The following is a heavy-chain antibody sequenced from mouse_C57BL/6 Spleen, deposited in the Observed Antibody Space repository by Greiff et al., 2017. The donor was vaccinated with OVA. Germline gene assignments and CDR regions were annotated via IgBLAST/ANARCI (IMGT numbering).Heavy chain of an antibody. CDR3: ARSIYYGNYVDAMDY. J-gene: IGHJ4*01. V-gene: IGHV1-81*01. Sequence: QVQLKQSGAELARPGASVKLSCKASGYTFTSYGISWVKQRTGQGLEWIGEIYPRSGNTYYNEKFKGKATLTADKSSSTAYMELRSLTSEDSAVYFCARSIYYGNYVDAMDYWGQGTSVTVSS. CDR1: GYTFTSYG. CDR2: IYPRSGNT. D-gene: IGHD2-1*01.